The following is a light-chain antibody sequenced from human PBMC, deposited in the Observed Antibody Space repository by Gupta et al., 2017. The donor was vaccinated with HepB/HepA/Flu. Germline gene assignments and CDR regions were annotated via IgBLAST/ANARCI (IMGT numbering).Light chain of an antibody. Sequence: DIQMTQSPSTLSASVGERVTITCRASQSISSWLAWYQQKPGKAPKLLIYKAFSLESGVPSRFSGSGSGTEFTLTISSLQPDDFATYYCQQYNSYSWTFGQGTKVEIK. V-gene: IGKV1-5*03. CDR2: KAF. J-gene: IGKJ1*01. CDR3: QQYNSYSWT. CDR1: QSISSW.